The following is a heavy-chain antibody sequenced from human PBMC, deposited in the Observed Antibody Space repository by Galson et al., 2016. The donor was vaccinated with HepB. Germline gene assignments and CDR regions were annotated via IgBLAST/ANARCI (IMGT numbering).Heavy chain of an antibody. D-gene: IGHD3-16*01. CDR2: INSNSGAT. CDR1: GYTFTDYY. Sequence: SVKVSCKASGYTFTDYYTHWVRQAPGQGLEWMGSINSNSGATNHAQKFQGRVAMTRDTSISTAYMHLNMLIFDDTAMYYCARSRRLYTGDYWGQGTLITVSS. J-gene: IGHJ4*02. CDR3: ARSRRLYTGDY. V-gene: IGHV1-2*02.